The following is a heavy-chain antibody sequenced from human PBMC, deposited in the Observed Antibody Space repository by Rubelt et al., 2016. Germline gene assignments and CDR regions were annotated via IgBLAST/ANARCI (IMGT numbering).Heavy chain of an antibody. CDR1: GGSISSYY. V-gene: IGHV4-4*07. J-gene: IGHJ6*02. CDR3: AREGRIVVVGPYGMDV. Sequence: QVQLQESGPGLVKPSETLSLTCTVSGGSISSYYWSWIRQPAGKGLEWIGRIYTSGSTNYNPPDMGRGTMLGASARTRSSLKLSSGTAAYTAGYYCAREGRIVVVGPYGMDVWGQGTTVTVSS. CDR2: IYTSGST. D-gene: IGHD2-15*01.